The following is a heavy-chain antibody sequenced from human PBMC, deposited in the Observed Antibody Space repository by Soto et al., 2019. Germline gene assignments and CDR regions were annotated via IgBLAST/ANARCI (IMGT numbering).Heavy chain of an antibody. CDR1: GFTFSSYA. CDR2: ISGSGGST. Sequence: GGSLRLSCAASGFTFSSYAMSWVRQSPGKGLEWVSAISGSGGSTYYADSVKGRFTTSRDNSKNTLYLQMNSLRAEDTAVYYCAKRHAPSSWYVHYGMDVWGQGTTVTVSS. D-gene: IGHD6-13*01. J-gene: IGHJ6*02. V-gene: IGHV3-23*01. CDR3: AKRHAPSSWYVHYGMDV.